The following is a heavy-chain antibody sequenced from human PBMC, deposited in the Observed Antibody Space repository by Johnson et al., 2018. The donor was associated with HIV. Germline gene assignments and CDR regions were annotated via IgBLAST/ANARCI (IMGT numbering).Heavy chain of an antibody. J-gene: IGHJ3*02. CDR3: AREAYCSGGSCYDAFDI. V-gene: IGHV3-53*01. CDR2: IYSGGST. Sequence: VQLLESGGGLVQPGGSLRLSCAASGFTVSSNYMSWVRQAPGKGLEWVSVIYSGGSTYYADSLKGRFTISRDNSKNTLYIQMNSLRAEDTAVYYCAREAYCSGGSCYDAFDIWGQGTMVTVSS. D-gene: IGHD2-15*01. CDR1: GFTVSSNY.